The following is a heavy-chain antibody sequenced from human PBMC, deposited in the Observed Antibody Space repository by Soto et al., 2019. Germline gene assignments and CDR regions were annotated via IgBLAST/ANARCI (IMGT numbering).Heavy chain of an antibody. J-gene: IGHJ4*02. CDR1: GFTFSSYW. CDR2: IKQDGSEK. Sequence: GWSLRLSCAASGFTFSSYWMSLVRQAPGKGLEWVANIKQDGSEKYYVDSVKGRFTISRDNAKNSLYLQMNSLRAEDTAVYYCARDGGGGTIFDYWGEGTLVTVSS. CDR3: ARDGGGGTIFDY. D-gene: IGHD2-15*01. V-gene: IGHV3-7*03.